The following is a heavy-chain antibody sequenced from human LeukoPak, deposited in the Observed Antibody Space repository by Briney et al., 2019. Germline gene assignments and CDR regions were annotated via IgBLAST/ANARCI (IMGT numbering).Heavy chain of an antibody. Sequence: SETLSLTCTVSGGSVSSGSYYWSWIRQPPGKGLEWIGYIYYSGSTNYNPSLKSRVTISVDTSKNQFSPKLSSVTAADTAVCYCARDNYYDSSGAFDIWGQGTMVTVSS. J-gene: IGHJ3*02. CDR1: GGSVSSGSYY. V-gene: IGHV4-61*01. CDR2: IYYSGST. CDR3: ARDNYYDSSGAFDI. D-gene: IGHD3-22*01.